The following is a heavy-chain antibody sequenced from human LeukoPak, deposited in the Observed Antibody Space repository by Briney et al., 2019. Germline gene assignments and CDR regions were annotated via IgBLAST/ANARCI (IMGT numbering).Heavy chain of an antibody. V-gene: IGHV3-30*04. Sequence: GGSLRLSCAASGFTFSSYAMHWVRQAPGKGLEWVAVISYDRSNKYYADSVKGRFTISRGNSKNTLYLQMNSLRAEDTAVYYCARESLVGAFDYWGQGTLVTVSS. CDR2: ISYDRSNK. CDR3: ARESLVGAFDY. CDR1: GFTFSSYA. D-gene: IGHD1-26*01. J-gene: IGHJ4*02.